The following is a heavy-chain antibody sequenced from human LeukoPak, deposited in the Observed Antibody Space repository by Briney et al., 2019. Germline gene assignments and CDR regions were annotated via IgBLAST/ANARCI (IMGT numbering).Heavy chain of an antibody. CDR2: IYSGGST. D-gene: IGHD3-10*01. CDR3: ASQGLPDADDEFAGPGRDC. CDR1: GFTVSSNY. V-gene: IGHV3-66*04. Sequence: PGGSLRLSCAASGFTVSSNYMSWVRQAPGKGLEWVSVIYSGGSTYYADSVKGRFTISRDNSKNTLYLQMNSLRAEDTAVYYCASQGLPDADDEFAGPGRDCWGQGTLVTLSS. J-gene: IGHJ4*02.